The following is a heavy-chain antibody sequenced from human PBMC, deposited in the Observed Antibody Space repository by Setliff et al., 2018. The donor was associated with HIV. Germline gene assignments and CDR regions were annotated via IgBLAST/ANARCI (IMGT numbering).Heavy chain of an antibody. D-gene: IGHD4-17*01. CDR1: GGSISSYY. CDR2: IYSSGST. Sequence: SETLSLTCTVSGGSISSYYWSWIRQPPGKGLEWIGNIYSSGSTNYNPSLKSRVTISLDTSKNQFSLKLSSVTAADTAVYYCARGNYGDYLWYFDLWGRGTLVTVSS. J-gene: IGHJ2*01. CDR3: ARGNYGDYLWYFDL. V-gene: IGHV4-4*08.